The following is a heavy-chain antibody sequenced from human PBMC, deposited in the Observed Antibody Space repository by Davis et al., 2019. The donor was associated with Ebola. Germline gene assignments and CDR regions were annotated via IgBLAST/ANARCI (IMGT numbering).Heavy chain of an antibody. Sequence: PSETLSLTCTVSGGSIFSSSYYWNWIRQSPGKGFEWFGNIHYSGTTNYNPSLKSRISMSVDTSKNQFYRKFRSVTAAETAVYYCSVMFRGVTSDAFDIWGQGTMITVS. CDR2: IHYSGTT. CDR3: SVMFRGVTSDAFDI. J-gene: IGHJ3*02. D-gene: IGHD3-10*01. V-gene: IGHV4-39*07. CDR1: GGSIFSSSYY.